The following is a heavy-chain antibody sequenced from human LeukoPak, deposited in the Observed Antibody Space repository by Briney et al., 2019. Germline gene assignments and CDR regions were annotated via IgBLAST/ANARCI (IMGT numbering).Heavy chain of an antibody. D-gene: IGHD6-19*01. J-gene: IGHJ4*02. V-gene: IGHV3-23*01. CDR3: AKGYGSGWYYDS. CDR1: GFTFSSYA. CDR2: ISDSADST. Sequence: PGRSLRLSCAASGFTFSSYAMSWVRQAPGKGLEWVSTISDSADSTYYADSVQGRFTISRDNSKNTLYLQMNSLRAEDTAFYYCAKGYGSGWYYDSWGQGALVTVSS.